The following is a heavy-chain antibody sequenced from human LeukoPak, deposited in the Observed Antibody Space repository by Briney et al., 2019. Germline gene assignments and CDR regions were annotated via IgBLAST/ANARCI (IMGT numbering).Heavy chain of an antibody. D-gene: IGHD2-21*02. CDR1: GDTFSGYY. J-gene: IGHJ6*02. Sequence: SETLSLTCAAYGDTFSGYYWSWIRQPPGKGLEWIGEINHSGSTNYNPSLKSRVTISVDTSKNQFSLKLNSVTAADTAVYYCTRVVTPPSKRYGMGVWGQGTTVTV. CDR2: INHSGST. V-gene: IGHV4-34*08. CDR3: TRVVTPPSKRYGMGV.